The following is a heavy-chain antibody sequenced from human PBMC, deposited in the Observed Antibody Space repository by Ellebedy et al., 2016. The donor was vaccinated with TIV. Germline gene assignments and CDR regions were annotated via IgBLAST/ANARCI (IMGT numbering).Heavy chain of an antibody. CDR1: GYTFTSYD. Sequence: ASVKVSXKASGYTFTSYDINWVRQATGQGLEWMGWMNPNSGNTGYAQKFQGRVTMTRNTSISTAYMELSSLRSEDTAVYYCARTNDYGDYGLAFWYFDLWGRGTLVTVSS. J-gene: IGHJ2*01. CDR2: MNPNSGNT. D-gene: IGHD4-17*01. CDR3: ARTNDYGDYGLAFWYFDL. V-gene: IGHV1-8*01.